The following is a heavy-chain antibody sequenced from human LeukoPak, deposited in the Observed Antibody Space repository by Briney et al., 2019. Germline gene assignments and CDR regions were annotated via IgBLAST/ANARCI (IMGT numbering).Heavy chain of an antibody. D-gene: IGHD4-17*01. CDR3: ARPHYGDYGILFDP. J-gene: IGHJ5*02. CDR2: IYNSGST. CDR1: GGSIISDTYY. V-gene: IGHV4-39*01. Sequence: SETLSLMCTVSGGSIISDTYYWGWIRQPPGKGLEWIGNIYNSGSTYYNPSLKSRVTISVDTSKSQFSLKLSSMTAADTAVYFCARPHYGDYGILFDPWGQGTPVTVSS.